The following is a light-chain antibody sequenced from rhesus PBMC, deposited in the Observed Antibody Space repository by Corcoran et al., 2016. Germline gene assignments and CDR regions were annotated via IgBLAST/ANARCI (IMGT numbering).Light chain of an antibody. J-gene: IGKJ2*01. CDR3: QKYNSLPFS. CDR2: YAS. CDR1: LGISNY. Sequence: DIQMTQSPSSLSASVGDTVTITCRASLGISNYLAWYQQKPGKDPKPLVYYASKLERWVPSRLSGSGSGTDFNHTINRLQPEDFATYYSQKYNSLPFSFGLRTKVEIK. V-gene: IGKV1S14*01.